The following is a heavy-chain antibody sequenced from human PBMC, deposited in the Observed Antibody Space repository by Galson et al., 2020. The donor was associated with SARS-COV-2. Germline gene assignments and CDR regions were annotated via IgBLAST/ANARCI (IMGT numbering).Heavy chain of an antibody. Sequence: GGFLRLSCAASGFTFSSYGMHWVRQAPGKGLEWVAVIWYDGSNKYYADSVKGRFTISRDNSKNTLYLQMNSLRAEDTAVYYCAKDQKYYDFWSGYLVSPQYYYYYYGMDVWGQGTTVTVSS. CDR1: GFTFSSYG. V-gene: IGHV3-33*06. CDR2: IWYDGSNK. J-gene: IGHJ6*02. D-gene: IGHD3-3*01. CDR3: AKDQKYYDFWSGYLVSPQYYYYYYGMDV.